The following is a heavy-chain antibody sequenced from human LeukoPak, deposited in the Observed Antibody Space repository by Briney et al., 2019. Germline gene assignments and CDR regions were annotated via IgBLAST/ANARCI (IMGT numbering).Heavy chain of an antibody. CDR3: ARVGRVAVAGHFDY. V-gene: IGHV1-18*01. D-gene: IGHD6-19*01. J-gene: IGHJ4*02. Sequence: ASVKVSCKASGYTFTSYSISWVRQAPGQGLEWMGWISAYNGNTNYAQKLQGRVTMTTDTSTSTAYMELRSLRSDDTAVYYCARVGRVAVAGHFDYWGQGTLVTVSS. CDR1: GYTFTSYS. CDR2: ISAYNGNT.